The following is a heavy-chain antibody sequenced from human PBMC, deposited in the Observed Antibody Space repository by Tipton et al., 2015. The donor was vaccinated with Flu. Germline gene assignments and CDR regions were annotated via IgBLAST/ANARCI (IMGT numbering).Heavy chain of an antibody. D-gene: IGHD5-12*01. Sequence: QLVQSGAEVKKPGASVKVSCKASGYTFTSYGISWARQAPGQGLEWMGWISAYNGNTNYAQKLQGRVTMTTDTSTSTAYMELRSLRSDGTAVYCCARDAIGAADRGDFDYWGQGTLVTVSS. V-gene: IGHV1-18*04. CDR2: ISAYNGNT. CDR3: ARDAIGAADRGDFDY. CDR1: GYTFTSYG. J-gene: IGHJ4*02.